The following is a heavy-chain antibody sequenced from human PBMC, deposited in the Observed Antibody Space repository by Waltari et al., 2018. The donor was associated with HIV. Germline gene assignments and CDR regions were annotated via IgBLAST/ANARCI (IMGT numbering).Heavy chain of an antibody. CDR3: THAYYFPSGSYFAH. D-gene: IGHD3-10*01. Sequence: QITLKESGPTVVKPIQTLTLTCSFSGFSLSTTGVGVGWIRQPPGEAPEWLALIYWDDTKRYNPSLKSRLTIYKNTSKNQVGLILATMEPLDTATYFFTHAYYFPSGSYFAHWGQGILVTGSS. CDR1: GFSLSTTGVG. V-gene: IGHV2-5*02. CDR2: IYWDDTK. J-gene: IGHJ4*02.